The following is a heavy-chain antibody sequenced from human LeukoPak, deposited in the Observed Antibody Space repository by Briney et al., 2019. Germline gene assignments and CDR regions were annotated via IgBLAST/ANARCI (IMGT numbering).Heavy chain of an antibody. Sequence: ASVKVSCKASGYSFATFYMHRARQAPGQGLEWMGIINPSGGRTSYAQKFQGRVTMTSDMSMSTVYMELSSLRSEDTAVYYCARAYYDSSGYYPLGFWGQGTLVTVSS. D-gene: IGHD3-22*01. CDR2: INPSGGRT. V-gene: IGHV1-46*01. CDR1: GYSFATFY. J-gene: IGHJ4*02. CDR3: ARAYYDSSGYYPLGF.